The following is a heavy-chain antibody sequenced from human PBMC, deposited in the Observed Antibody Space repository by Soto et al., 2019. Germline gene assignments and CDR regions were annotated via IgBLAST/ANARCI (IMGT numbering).Heavy chain of an antibody. CDR2: IVVGSGNT. V-gene: IGHV1-58*01. J-gene: IGHJ3*02. Sequence: QMQLVQSGPEVKKPGTSVKVSCKASGFTFTSSAVQWVRQARRQRLEWIGWIVVGSGNTNYAQKFQERVTITRDMSTSTACMELSSLRSEDTAVYYCAADAIPRAFDIWAQGTMVTVSS. CDR3: AADAIPRAFDI. CDR1: GFTFTSSA.